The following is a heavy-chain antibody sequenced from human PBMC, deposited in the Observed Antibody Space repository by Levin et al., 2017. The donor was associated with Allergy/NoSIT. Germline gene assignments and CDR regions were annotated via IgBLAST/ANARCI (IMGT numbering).Heavy chain of an antibody. J-gene: IGHJ4*02. V-gene: IGHV3-74*01. D-gene: IGHD2-2*01. CDR1: GFTFSNYW. CDR2: INSDGSNT. Sequence: GESLKISCAASGFTFSNYWMHWVRQAPGKGLVWVSHINSDGSNTNYADSVKGRFTISRDNAKNTLYLQMNSLRDEDKGVYYCARGGGSSSRCLDKWGQGPLVTVSP. CDR3: ARGGGSSSRCLDK.